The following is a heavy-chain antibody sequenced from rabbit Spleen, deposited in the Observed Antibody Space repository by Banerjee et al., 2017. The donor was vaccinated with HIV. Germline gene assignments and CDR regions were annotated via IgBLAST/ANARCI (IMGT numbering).Heavy chain of an antibody. CDR3: ARDTGSSFSSYGMDL. CDR2: IDTGSSGFT. D-gene: IGHD8-1*01. CDR1: GIDANSYHY. V-gene: IGHV1S45*01. Sequence: QQQLEESGGGLVKPGGTLTLTCKASGIDANSYHYICWVRQAPGKGLEWIVCIDTGSSGFTYFASWAKGRFTISKTSSTTVTLQMTSLTAADTATYFCARDTGSSFSSYGMDLWGPGTLVTVS. J-gene: IGHJ6*01.